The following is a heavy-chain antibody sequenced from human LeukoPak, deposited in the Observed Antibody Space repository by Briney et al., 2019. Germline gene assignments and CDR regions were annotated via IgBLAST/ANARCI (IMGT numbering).Heavy chain of an antibody. CDR3: ARHMGSYHYGMDV. Sequence: GESLKISCKGLGYRFTMYWIGWVRQMRGKGLEWMAIIYPGDSDTRYSPSFQGQVTISADKSTSTAYLQWNSLKASDTAMYYCARHMGSYHYGMDVWGPGTTVTVSS. J-gene: IGHJ6*01. V-gene: IGHV5-51*01. CDR2: IYPGDSDT. D-gene: IGHD3-16*02. CDR1: GYRFTMYW.